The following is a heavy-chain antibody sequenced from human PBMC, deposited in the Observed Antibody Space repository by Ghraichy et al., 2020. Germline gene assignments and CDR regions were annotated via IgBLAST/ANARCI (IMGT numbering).Heavy chain of an antibody. CDR1: GGTLDIYA. J-gene: IGHJ4*02. Sequence: SVKVSCKASGGTLDIYALNWVRQAPGQGLEWMGGIIPMYGVVKYAQRFQGRLTITADKSTSTAYMELSSLRSKDTAVYYCARATTVAVAGTFDYWGPGTLVTVAS. D-gene: IGHD6-19*01. V-gene: IGHV1-69*10. CDR2: IIPMYGVV. CDR3: ARATTVAVAGTFDY.